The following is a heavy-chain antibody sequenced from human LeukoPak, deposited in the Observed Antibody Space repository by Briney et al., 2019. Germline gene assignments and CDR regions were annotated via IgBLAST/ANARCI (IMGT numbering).Heavy chain of an antibody. CDR2: IWYDGSNK. CDR1: GFTFSSYG. Sequence: GGSLRLSCAASGFTFSSYGMHRVRQAPGKGLEWVAVIWYDGSNKYYADSVKGRFTISRDNSKNTLYLQMNSLRAEDTAVYYCAKEGDSSYFDYWGQGTLVTVSS. J-gene: IGHJ4*02. D-gene: IGHD6-19*01. V-gene: IGHV3-33*06. CDR3: AKEGDSSYFDY.